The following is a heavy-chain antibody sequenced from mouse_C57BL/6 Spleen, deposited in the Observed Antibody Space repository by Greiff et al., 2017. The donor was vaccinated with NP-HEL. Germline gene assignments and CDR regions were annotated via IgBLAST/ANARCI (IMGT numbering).Heavy chain of an antibody. CDR1: GYTFTSYD. Sequence: QVQLQQSGPELVKPGASVKLSCKASGYTFTSYDINWVKQRPGQGLEWIGWIYPRDGSTKYNEKFKGKATLTVDTSSSTAYMELHSLTSEDSAVYCCAREGDYGSSGWFAYWGQGTLVTVSA. J-gene: IGHJ3*01. CDR3: AREGDYGSSGWFAY. V-gene: IGHV1-85*01. CDR2: IYPRDGST. D-gene: IGHD1-1*01.